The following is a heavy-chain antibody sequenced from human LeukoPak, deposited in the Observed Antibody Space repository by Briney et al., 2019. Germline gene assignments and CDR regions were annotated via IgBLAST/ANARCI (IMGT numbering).Heavy chain of an antibody. CDR1: GFTFDDYA. D-gene: IGHD3-10*01. Sequence: PGRSLRLSCAASGFTFDDYAMHWVRHAPGKGLEWVSGISWNSGSIGYADSVKGRFTISRDNAKNSLYLQMNTLRAEDTAVYYCARGGRVLGPWGQGTLVTVSS. CDR3: ARGGRVLGP. CDR2: ISWNSGSI. V-gene: IGHV3-9*01. J-gene: IGHJ5*02.